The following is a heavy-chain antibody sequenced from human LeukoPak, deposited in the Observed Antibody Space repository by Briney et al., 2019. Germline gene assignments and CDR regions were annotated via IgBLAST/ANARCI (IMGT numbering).Heavy chain of an antibody. CDR2: IYYSGSA. J-gene: IGHJ4*02. D-gene: IGHD2-2*01. CDR3: ARQGRYQLLSDVDS. V-gene: IGHV4-39*01. Sequence: SETLSLTCTVSGDSISNDNYYWGWIRQPPGKGLEWIGSIYYSGSAYYNLSLNTRVTISVDTSKNQFSLKVRSVTAADTAVYYCARQGRYQLLSDVDSWGQGTLVTVSS. CDR1: GDSISNDNYY.